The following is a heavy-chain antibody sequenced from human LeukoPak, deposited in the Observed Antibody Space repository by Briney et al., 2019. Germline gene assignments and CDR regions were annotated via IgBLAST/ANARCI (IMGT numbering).Heavy chain of an antibody. Sequence: GGSLRLSCAVSGFSISSYTMHWVRQAPGKGLEWVAAFSNDGSKKDYADSVKGRFTISRDSSKNTLYLQMNSLRAEDTAVYSCAGGDYGRFDYWGQGTLVTVSS. J-gene: IGHJ4*02. CDR1: GFSISSYT. CDR3: AGGDYGRFDY. D-gene: IGHD4-17*01. CDR2: FSNDGSKK. V-gene: IGHV3-30*04.